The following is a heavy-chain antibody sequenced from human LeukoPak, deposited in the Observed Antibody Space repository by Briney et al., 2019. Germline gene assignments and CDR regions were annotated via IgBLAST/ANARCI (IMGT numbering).Heavy chain of an antibody. J-gene: IGHJ4*02. V-gene: IGHV3-23*01. Sequence: GGSLRLSCAASGFTFSSYAMNWVRQAPGKGLEWVSSISGSGDRTYYADSVKGRFTISRDNPENILYLQMDSLRAEDTAVYYCARDPAVASRATSYYWGQGTLVTVSS. CDR3: ARDPAVASRATSYY. CDR1: GFTFSSYA. CDR2: ISGSGDRT. D-gene: IGHD6-13*01.